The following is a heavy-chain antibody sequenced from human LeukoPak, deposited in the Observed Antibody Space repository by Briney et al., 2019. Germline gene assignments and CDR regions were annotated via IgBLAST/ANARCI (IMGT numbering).Heavy chain of an antibody. J-gene: IGHJ4*02. CDR2: IYYSGST. CDR1: GGSISSYY. Sequence: KSSETLSLTCTVSGGSISSYYWSWIRQPPGKGLEWIGYIYYSGSTNYNPSLKSRVTISVDTSKNQFSLKLSSVTAADTAVYYCARNHLGDFDYWGQGTLVTVSS. V-gene: IGHV4-59*01. CDR3: ARNHLGDFDY.